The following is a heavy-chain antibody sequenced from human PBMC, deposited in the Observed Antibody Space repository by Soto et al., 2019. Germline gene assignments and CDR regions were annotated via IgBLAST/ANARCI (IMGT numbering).Heavy chain of an antibody. CDR2: IYYSGST. V-gene: IGHV4-39*01. CDR3: ASRGDVLRFLEWLPDY. CDR1: GGSISSSSYY. J-gene: IGHJ4*02. D-gene: IGHD3-3*01. Sequence: QLLESGPGLVKPSETLSLTCTVSGGSISSSSYYWGWIRQPPGKGLEWIGSIYYSGSTYYNPSLKSRVTISVDTSKNQFSLKLSSVTAADTAVYYCASRGDVLRFLEWLPDYWGQGTLVTVSS.